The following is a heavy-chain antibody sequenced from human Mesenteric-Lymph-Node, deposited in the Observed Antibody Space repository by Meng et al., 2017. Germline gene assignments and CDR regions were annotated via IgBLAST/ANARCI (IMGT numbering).Heavy chain of an antibody. V-gene: IGHV1-69*13. J-gene: IGHJ6*02. Sequence: SVKVSCKASGYTFTSYDINWVRQAPGQGLEWMGGIIPIFGTANYAQKFQGRVTITADESTSTAYMELSSLRSEDTAVYYCARVNIVVVPAANEVDYYYGMDVWGQGTTVTVSS. CDR3: ARVNIVVVPAANEVDYYYGMDV. D-gene: IGHD2-2*01. CDR1: GYTFTSYD. CDR2: IIPIFGTA.